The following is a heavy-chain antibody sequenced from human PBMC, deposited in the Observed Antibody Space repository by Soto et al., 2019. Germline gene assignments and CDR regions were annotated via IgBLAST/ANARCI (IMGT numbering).Heavy chain of an antibody. CDR3: TTGSDEGY. J-gene: IGHJ4*02. CDR2: IKTNAEAETT. Sequence: EVQLVESGGGLVKPGGSLRLSCAASGFSFTNAWMNWVRQAPGKGLEWFGRIKTNAEAETTDYSTPVKGRFTISRDDSKNTLYLQLNSLRIEDTAVYYCTTGSDEGYWGQGALVTVSS. D-gene: IGHD1-26*01. CDR1: GFSFTNAW. V-gene: IGHV3-15*07.